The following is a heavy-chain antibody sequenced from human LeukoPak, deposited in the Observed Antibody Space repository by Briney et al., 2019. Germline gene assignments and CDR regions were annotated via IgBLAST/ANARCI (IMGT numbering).Heavy chain of an antibody. D-gene: IGHD1-26*01. J-gene: IGHJ4*02. V-gene: IGHV1-24*01. CDR2: IDPDDGET. CDR1: GYTLTEIS. CDR3: AAVSGSYTLLDC. Sequence: GASVKVSCKVSGYTLTEISIHWVRQAPGKGLEWMGGIDPDDGETIYSPKFQGRVTMTEDTSTDTAHLVLSGLRSEDTAVYFCAAVSGSYTLLDCWGQGTPVTVSS.